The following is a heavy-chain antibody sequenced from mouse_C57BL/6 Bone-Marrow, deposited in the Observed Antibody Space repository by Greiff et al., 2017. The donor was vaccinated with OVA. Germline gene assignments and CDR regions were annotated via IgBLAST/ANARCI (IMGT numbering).Heavy chain of an antibody. V-gene: IGHV12-3*01. Sequence: VQLQQSGPGLVKPSQSLFLTCSITGFPITSGYYWIWIRQSPGKPLEWMGYITHSGETFYNPSLQSPISITRETSKNQFFLQLNSVTTEDTAMYYCAGDSGLGMDYWGQGTSVTVSS. CDR3: AGDSGLGMDY. J-gene: IGHJ4*01. D-gene: IGHD4-1*01. CDR2: ITHSGET. CDR1: GFPITSGYY.